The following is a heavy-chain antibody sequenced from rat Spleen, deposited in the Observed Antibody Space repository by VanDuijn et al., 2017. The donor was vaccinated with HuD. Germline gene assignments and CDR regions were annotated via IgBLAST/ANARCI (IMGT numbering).Heavy chain of an antibody. Sequence: EVQLVESGGGLVEPGRSLKLSCAASGFAFRNYGMAWVRQTLTKGLEWVAFINIGGGDTYYRDSVKGRFTISRDNAKSTLYLQMDSLRSEDTATYYCARHSSGYGLMDAWGQGASVTVSS. CDR2: INIGGGDT. V-gene: IGHV5S13*01. CDR3: ARHSSGYGLMDA. CDR1: GFAFRNYG. D-gene: IGHD4-3*01. J-gene: IGHJ4*01.